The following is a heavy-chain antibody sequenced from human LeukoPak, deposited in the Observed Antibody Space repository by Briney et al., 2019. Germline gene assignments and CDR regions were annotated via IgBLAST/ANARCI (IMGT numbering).Heavy chain of an antibody. J-gene: IGHJ4*02. CDR3: ASGYSYEYQNDY. D-gene: IGHD5-18*01. V-gene: IGHV3-66*01. Sequence: PGGSLRLSCAASGFTVSSNYMSWVRQAPGRGLEWVSVIYSGGSTYYADSVKGRFTISRDNSKNTLYLQMNSLRAEDTAVYYCASGYSYEYQNDYWGQGTLATVSS. CDR1: GFTVSSNY. CDR2: IYSGGST.